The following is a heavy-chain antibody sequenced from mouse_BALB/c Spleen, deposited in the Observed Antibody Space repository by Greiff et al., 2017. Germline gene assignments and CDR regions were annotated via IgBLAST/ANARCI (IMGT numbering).Heavy chain of an antibody. D-gene: IGHD1-1*01. J-gene: IGHJ3*01. Sequence: QVQLQQPGAELVQPGASVKLSCKASGYTFTSYWMHWVKQRPGQGLEWLGEINPSNGRTNYNEKFKSKATLTVDKSSSTAYMQLSSLASEDSAVYYCARSGYYGSNPLAYWGQGTLVTVSA. V-gene: IGHV1S81*02. CDR3: ARSGYYGSNPLAY. CDR1: GYTFTSYW. CDR2: INPSNGRT.